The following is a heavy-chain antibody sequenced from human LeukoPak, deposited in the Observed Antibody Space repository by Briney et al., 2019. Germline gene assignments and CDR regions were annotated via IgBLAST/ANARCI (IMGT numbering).Heavy chain of an antibody. CDR1: GGSISSHY. J-gene: IGHJ4*02. V-gene: IGHV4-59*11. CDR2: IYYSGST. Sequence: PSETLSLTCTVSGGSISSHYWSWIRQPPGKGLEWIGYIYYSGSTNYNPSLKSRVTMSVDTSKNQFSLKLSSVTAADAAVYYCARGIGNLAYWGQGTLVTVSS. D-gene: IGHD4-23*01. CDR3: ARGIGNLAY.